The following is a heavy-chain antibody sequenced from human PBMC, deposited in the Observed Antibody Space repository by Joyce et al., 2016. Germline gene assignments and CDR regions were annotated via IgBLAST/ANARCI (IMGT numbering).Heavy chain of an antibody. CDR2: INPNIGGT. CDR1: GYTFTGYY. D-gene: IGHD2-15*01. V-gene: IGHV1-2*02. Sequence: QVQLVQSGAEVKTPGASVKVSCKASGYTFTGYYIHWVRQAPGQGLEWMGWINPNIGGTKYAQEFQGRVTMTRDTSISTAYMELSRLTSDDTAVYYCARVEGYCSGGSCGNWFDPWGQGTLVTVSS. CDR3: ARVEGYCSGGSCGNWFDP. J-gene: IGHJ5*02.